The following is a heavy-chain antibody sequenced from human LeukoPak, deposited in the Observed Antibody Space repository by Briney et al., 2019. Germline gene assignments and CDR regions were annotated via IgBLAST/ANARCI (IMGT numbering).Heavy chain of an antibody. J-gene: IGHJ3*02. D-gene: IGHD1-26*01. CDR3: ARDSGSLDAFDI. CDR2: INPNSGGT. CDR1: GCTFTGYY. Sequence: ASVKVSCKASGCTFTGYYMHWVRQAPGQGLEWMGRINPNSGGTNYAQKFQGRVTMTRDTSISTAYMELSRLRSDDTAVYYCARDSGSLDAFDIWGQGTMVTVSS. V-gene: IGHV1-2*06.